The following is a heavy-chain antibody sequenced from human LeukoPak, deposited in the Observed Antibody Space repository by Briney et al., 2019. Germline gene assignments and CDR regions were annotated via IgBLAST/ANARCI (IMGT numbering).Heavy chain of an antibody. V-gene: IGHV4-4*02. J-gene: IGHJ6*02. Sequence: SETLSLTCAVSSDSISSDYWWTWVRLPPGKGLEWIGEIYYSGRTASNPSLKSRVTISVDKSKNQFSLRLTSVTAADTAVYYCARRRIRAVAGAMDVWGQGTTVTVSS. D-gene: IGHD6-19*01. CDR1: SDSISSDYW. CDR2: IYYSGRT. CDR3: ARRRIRAVAGAMDV.